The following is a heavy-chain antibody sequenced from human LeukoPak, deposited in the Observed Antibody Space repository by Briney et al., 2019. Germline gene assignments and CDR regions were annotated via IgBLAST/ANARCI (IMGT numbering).Heavy chain of an antibody. Sequence: GGSLRLSCAASGFTFSSYSMNWVRQAPGKGLEWVSSISSSSSYIYYADSVKGRFTISRDNAKNSLYLQMNALRAEDTAVYYFARAMVRGVITIGYWGQGTLVTVSS. J-gene: IGHJ4*02. CDR2: ISSSSSYI. D-gene: IGHD3-10*01. V-gene: IGHV3-21*01. CDR3: ARAMVRGVITIGY. CDR1: GFTFSSYS.